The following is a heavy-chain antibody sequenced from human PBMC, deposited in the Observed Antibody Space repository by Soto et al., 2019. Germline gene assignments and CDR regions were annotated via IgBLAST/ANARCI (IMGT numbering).Heavy chain of an antibody. D-gene: IGHD2-15*01. V-gene: IGHV3-73*01. CDR2: IRSKANGYAT. Sequence: GGSLRLSCAACGFTFSGSAMHWVRQASGKGLEWVGRIRSKANGYATAYAASVKGRFTISRDDSKNTAYLQMNSLKTEDTAMYHCSRRSQTCSGDTCYSYGMDVWGQGTTVTVSS. CDR1: GFTFSGSA. J-gene: IGHJ6*02. CDR3: SRRSQTCSGDTCYSYGMDV.